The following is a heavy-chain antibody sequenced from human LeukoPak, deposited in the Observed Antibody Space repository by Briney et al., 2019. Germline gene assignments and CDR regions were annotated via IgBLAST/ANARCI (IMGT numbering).Heavy chain of an antibody. CDR3: ARTYSNYENYYGMDV. V-gene: IGHV4-59*01. CDR2: IYYSGST. Sequence: SETLSLTCTVSGGSISSYYWSWIRQPPGKGPEWIGYIYYSGSTNYNPSLKSRVTISVDTSKNQFSLKLSSVTAADTAVYYCARTYSNYENYYGMDVWGQGTTVTVSS. J-gene: IGHJ6*02. CDR1: GGSISSYY. D-gene: IGHD4-11*01.